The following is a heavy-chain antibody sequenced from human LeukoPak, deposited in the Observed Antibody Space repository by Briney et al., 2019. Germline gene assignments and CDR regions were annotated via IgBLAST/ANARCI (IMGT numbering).Heavy chain of an antibody. D-gene: IGHD2/OR15-2a*01. CDR2: IDPNNGDT. CDR3: ARRSRNRLDAFDI. J-gene: IGHJ3*02. CDR1: AYTFTGYY. Sequence: EASVKVSCKASAYTFTGYYLHWVRQAPGQGPEWVGWIDPNNGDTEYAQEFQGRVTMTRVRSISTAYMELSRLTSDDTAVYYCARRSRNRLDAFDIWGQGTMVTVSS. V-gene: IGHV1-2*02.